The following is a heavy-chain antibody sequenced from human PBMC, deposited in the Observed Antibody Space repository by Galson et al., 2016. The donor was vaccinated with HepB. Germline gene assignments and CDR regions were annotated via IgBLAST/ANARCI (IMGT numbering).Heavy chain of an antibody. V-gene: IGHV3-11*01. CDR3: ARDAVGAGYFDF. CDR2: VSSSGDSI. Sequence: SLRLSCAASGFTFSDYYMSWIRQASGKGLEWVSYVSSSGDSIYYADSLKGRFTISRDNAKNSLFLQMNSLRGEDTAVYYCARDAVGAGYFDFWGQGSQVTVSS. CDR1: GFTFSDYY. D-gene: IGHD1-26*01. J-gene: IGHJ4*02.